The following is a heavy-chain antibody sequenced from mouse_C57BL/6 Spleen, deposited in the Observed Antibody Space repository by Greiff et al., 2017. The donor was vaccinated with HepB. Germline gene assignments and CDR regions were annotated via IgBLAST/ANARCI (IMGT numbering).Heavy chain of an antibody. D-gene: IGHD1-3*01. Sequence: EVKLMESGGGLVKPGGSLKLSCAASGMHWVRQAPEKGLEWVAYISSGSSNIYYADTVKGRFTISRDNAKNTLYLQMTSLRSEDTAMYYCARGVNYSFKLCFDVWRTETTVTVSS. CDR1: G. CDR3: ARGVNYSFKLCFDV. CDR2: ISSGSSNI. V-gene: IGHV5-17*01. J-gene: IGHJ1*03.